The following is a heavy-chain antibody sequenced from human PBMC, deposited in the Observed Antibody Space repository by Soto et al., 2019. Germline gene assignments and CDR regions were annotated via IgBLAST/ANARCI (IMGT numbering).Heavy chain of an antibody. V-gene: IGHV1-46*01. CDR2: INPSGGST. Sequence: SSVKVSLKASGYTFTSYYMHWVRHTPGQGLEWMGIINPSGGSTSYAQKFQGRVTMTRDTSTSTVYMELSSLRSEDTAVYYCARDPSSSSGRYYYYYGMDVWGQGTTVT. D-gene: IGHD6-6*01. CDR1: GYTFTSYY. CDR3: ARDPSSSSGRYYYYYGMDV. J-gene: IGHJ6*02.